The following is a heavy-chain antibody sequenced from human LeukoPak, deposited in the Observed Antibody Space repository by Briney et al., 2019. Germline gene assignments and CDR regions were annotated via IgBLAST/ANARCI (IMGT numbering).Heavy chain of an antibody. D-gene: IGHD3-9*01. CDR1: GFTFSSYA. CDR3: AKVVRVILTGYIDY. J-gene: IGHJ4*02. CDR2: ISGSGGST. Sequence: GGSLRLSCAASGFTFSSYAMSWVRQAPGKGLEWVSAISGSGGSTYYADSVKGRFTISRDNSKNTLYLQMNSLRAEDTAVYYCAKVVRVILTGYIDYWGQGTLVIVSS. V-gene: IGHV3-23*01.